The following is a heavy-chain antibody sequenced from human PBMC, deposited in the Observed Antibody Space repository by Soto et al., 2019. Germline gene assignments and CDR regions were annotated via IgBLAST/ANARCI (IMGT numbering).Heavy chain of an antibody. CDR3: AKAYSNSWPNDWFDP. V-gene: IGHV3-23*01. Sequence: EVQLLESGGGWLQPGGSLRLSCAASGFTFSSYAMNWVRQAPGKGLEWVSGITASGADSYYSDSAKGRFTITRDNSKNTLYLQMNSLRAEDTAVYYCAKAYSNSWPNDWFDPWGQGTLVTVSS. J-gene: IGHJ5*02. CDR2: ITASGADS. CDR1: GFTFSSYA. D-gene: IGHD6-13*01.